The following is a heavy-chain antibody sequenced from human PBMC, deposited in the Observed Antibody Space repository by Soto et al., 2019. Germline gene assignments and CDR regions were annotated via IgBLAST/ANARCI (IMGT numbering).Heavy chain of an antibody. CDR1: GYTFTSYA. J-gene: IGHJ4*02. D-gene: IGHD3-3*01. Sequence: ASVKVSCKASGYTFTSYAMHWVRQAPGQRLEWMGWINAGNGNTKYSQKFQGRVTITRDTSASTAYMELSSLRSEDTAVYYCARSVGDFWSGYYLGIRYFDYWGQGTLVTVSS. CDR2: INAGNGNT. V-gene: IGHV1-3*01. CDR3: ARSVGDFWSGYYLGIRYFDY.